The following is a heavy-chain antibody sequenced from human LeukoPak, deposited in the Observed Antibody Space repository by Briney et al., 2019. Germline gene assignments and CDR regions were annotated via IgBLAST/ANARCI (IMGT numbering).Heavy chain of an antibody. J-gene: IGHJ4*02. CDR3: TQGGTKAYS. D-gene: IGHD3-16*01. CDR1: GFTFSNTW. V-gene: IGHV3-15*01. CDR2: IKSKTDGGTT. Sequence: GGSLRLSCAASGFTFSNTWMNWVRQAPGKGLGWVGRIKSKTDGGTTDYAAPVKGRFTISRDDSENTLSLQMNSLKIEDTAVYYCTQGGTKAYSWGQGTLVTVSS.